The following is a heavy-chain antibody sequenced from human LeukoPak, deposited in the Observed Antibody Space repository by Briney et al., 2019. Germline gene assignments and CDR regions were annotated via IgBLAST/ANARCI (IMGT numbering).Heavy chain of an antibody. Sequence: GGSLRLSCAASGFTFSTYAMSWVRQVPGKGLEWVSGISNTAGFTYYADSVKGRFTISRDNSKNTLYLQLNSLRAEDTAVYYCTKSNYYCGDSCQPDDAFDVWGQGTMVTVSS. CDR1: GFTFSTYA. CDR3: TKSNYYCGDSCQPDDAFDV. CDR2: ISNTAGFT. V-gene: IGHV3-23*01. J-gene: IGHJ3*01. D-gene: IGHD2-15*01.